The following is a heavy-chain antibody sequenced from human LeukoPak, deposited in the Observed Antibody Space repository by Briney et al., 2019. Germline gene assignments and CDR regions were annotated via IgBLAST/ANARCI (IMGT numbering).Heavy chain of an antibody. D-gene: IGHD3-10*01. CDR3: ARGWLWFGEPSDAFDI. V-gene: IGHV3-33*01. J-gene: IGHJ3*02. CDR2: IWYDGSNK. Sequence: GGSLRLSCAASGFTFSSYGMRWVRQAPGKGLEWVAVIWYDGSNKYYADSVRGRFTISRDNSKNTLYLQMNSLRAEDTAVYYCARGWLWFGEPSDAFDIWGQGTMVTVSS. CDR1: GFTFSSYG.